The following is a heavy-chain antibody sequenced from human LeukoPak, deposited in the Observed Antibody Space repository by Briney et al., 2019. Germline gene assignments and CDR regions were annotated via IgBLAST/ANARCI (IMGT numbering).Heavy chain of an antibody. CDR1: GFTFDDYA. CDR3: ARAPINYFFDY. Sequence: PGGSLRLSCAASGFTFDDYAMHWVRQAPGKGLEWVSLISWDGGGTNYADSVKGRFTMSRDNSKKSLYLQMNSLRTEDTALYFCARAPINYFFDYWGQGTLVTVSS. CDR2: ISWDGGGT. V-gene: IGHV3-43*01. J-gene: IGHJ4*02.